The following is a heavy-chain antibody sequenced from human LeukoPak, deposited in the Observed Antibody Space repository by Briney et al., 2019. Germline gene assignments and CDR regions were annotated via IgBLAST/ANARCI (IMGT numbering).Heavy chain of an antibody. CDR2: IYPGDSDT. CDR1: GYSFTSYW. J-gene: IGHJ3*02. V-gene: IGHV5-51*01. D-gene: IGHD2-15*01. CDR3: ATHPLGLLLDPDAFDI. Sequence: GESLEISCKGSGYSFTSYWIGWVRQMPGKGLEWMGIIYPGDSDTRYSPSFQGQVTISADKSISTAYLQWSSLKASDTAMYYCATHPLGLLLDPDAFDIWGQGTMVTVSS.